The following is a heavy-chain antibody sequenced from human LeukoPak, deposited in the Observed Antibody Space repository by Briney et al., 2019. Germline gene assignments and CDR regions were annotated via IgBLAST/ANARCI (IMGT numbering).Heavy chain of an antibody. CDR3: ARYCSGGSCYPLDY. D-gene: IGHD2-15*01. V-gene: IGHV1-18*01. J-gene: IGHJ4*02. Sequence: ASVKVSCKASGYTFTSYGISWVRQAPGQGLEWMGWISAYNGNTNYAQKLQDRVTMTTDTSTSTAYMELRSLRSDDTAVYYCARYCSGGSCYPLDYLGQGTLVTVSS. CDR2: ISAYNGNT. CDR1: GYTFTSYG.